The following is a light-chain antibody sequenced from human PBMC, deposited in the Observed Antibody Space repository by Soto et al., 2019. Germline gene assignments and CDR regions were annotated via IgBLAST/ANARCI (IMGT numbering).Light chain of an antibody. Sequence: QSALTQPASVXXXPXXXXXISCTGTSSDVGSYNVVSWYQQHPDKAPKLMIYEGSKRPSGVSNRFSGSKSGNTASLTISGLQAEDEADYYCCSYAGSSTPVVFGGGTKLTVL. CDR2: EGS. J-gene: IGLJ2*01. V-gene: IGLV2-23*01. CDR3: CSYAGSSTPVV. CDR1: SSDVGSYNV.